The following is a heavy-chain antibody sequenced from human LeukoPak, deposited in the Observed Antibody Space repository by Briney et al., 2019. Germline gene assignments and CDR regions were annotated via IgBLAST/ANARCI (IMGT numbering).Heavy chain of an antibody. Sequence: GGSLRLSCAASGFTFSSYALSWVRQAPGKGLEWVSAISGSGGSRYYAVSGKGRFTISRDNSKNTLYLQMNSLRAEDTAVYYCAARMGNNWNTLDYWGQGTLVTVSS. CDR1: GFTFSSYA. D-gene: IGHD1-20*01. CDR2: ISGSGGSR. CDR3: AARMGNNWNTLDY. J-gene: IGHJ4*02. V-gene: IGHV3-23*01.